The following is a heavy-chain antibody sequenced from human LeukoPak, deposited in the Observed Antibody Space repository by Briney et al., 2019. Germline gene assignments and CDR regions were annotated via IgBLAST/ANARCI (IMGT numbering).Heavy chain of an antibody. CDR2: ISSSSSYI. Sequence: GSLRLSCSASGFTFSSYSMNLVRQAPGKGLEWVSSISSSSSYIYYADSVKGRFAISRDNAKNSLYLQMNSLRAEDTAVYYCVKDWGVLPDYTADGFDIWGPGTMVTVSS. CDR1: GFTFSSYS. D-gene: IGHD3-10*01. CDR3: VKDWGVLPDYTADGFDI. J-gene: IGHJ3*02. V-gene: IGHV3-21*01.